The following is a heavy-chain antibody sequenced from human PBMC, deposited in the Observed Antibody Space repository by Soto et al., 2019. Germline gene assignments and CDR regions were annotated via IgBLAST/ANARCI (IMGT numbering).Heavy chain of an antibody. CDR3: AGRYCTNGVCYTNYYYYIDV. CDR1: GFTFSTYA. J-gene: IGHJ6*03. Sequence: EVQLLESGGGLVQPGGSLRLSCAASGFTFSTYAMSWVRQAPGKGLEWVSTITTSGGNTSYADSVQGRFTISRDNSKNTLYLQMKSLRAEDTAVYYCAGRYCTNGVCYTNYYYYIDVWGKGTTVTVSS. D-gene: IGHD2-8*01. V-gene: IGHV3-23*01. CDR2: ITTSGGNT.